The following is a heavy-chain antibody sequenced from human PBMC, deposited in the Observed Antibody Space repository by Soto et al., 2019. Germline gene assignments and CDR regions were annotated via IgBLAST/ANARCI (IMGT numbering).Heavy chain of an antibody. CDR3: ARDPAVTTKI. Sequence: GESLKISCAASGFTVSGTYMSWVRQARVRGLEWVSAIYSDDTTYYADSVKGRFSISRDSFTNTLYLQMNSLRADDTAVYYCARDPAVTTKIWGLGTLVTVSS. J-gene: IGHJ4*02. CDR1: GFTVSGTY. CDR2: IYSDDTT. V-gene: IGHV3-53*01.